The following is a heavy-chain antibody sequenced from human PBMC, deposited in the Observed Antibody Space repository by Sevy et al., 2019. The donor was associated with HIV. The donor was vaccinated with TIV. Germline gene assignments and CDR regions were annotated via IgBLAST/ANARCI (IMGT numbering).Heavy chain of an antibody. CDR1: GGTFSSYA. V-gene: IGHV1-69*13. D-gene: IGHD2-15*01. J-gene: IGHJ6*02. CDR3: ARPRRYCSGGSCCSRDYYGMDV. Sequence: ASVKVSCKASGGTFSSYAISWVRQAPGQGLEWMGGIIPIFGTANYAQKFQGRVTITADESMSTAYMELSSLRSEDTAVYYCARPRRYCSGGSCCSRDYYGMDVWGQGTTVTVSS. CDR2: IIPIFGTA.